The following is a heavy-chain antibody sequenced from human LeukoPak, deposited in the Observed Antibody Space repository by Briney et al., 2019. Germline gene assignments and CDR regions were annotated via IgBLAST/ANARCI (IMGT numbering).Heavy chain of an antibody. CDR3: AGTYCGGDCYSRLVYYFDY. CDR1: GGSISSYY. V-gene: IGHV4-59*01. CDR2: IYYSGST. D-gene: IGHD2-21*02. J-gene: IGHJ4*02. Sequence: SETLSLTCTVSGGSISSYYWSWIRQPPGKGLEWIGYIYYSGSTNYNPPLKSRVTISVDTSKNQFSLKLSSVTAADTAVYYCAGTYCGGDCYSRLVYYFDYWGQGTLVTVSS.